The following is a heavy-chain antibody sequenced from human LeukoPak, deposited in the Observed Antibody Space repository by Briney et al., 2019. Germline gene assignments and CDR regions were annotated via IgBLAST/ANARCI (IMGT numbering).Heavy chain of an antibody. CDR1: GYTLTELS. CDR3: ATTGYCSGGSCRLYWFDP. J-gene: IGHJ5*02. D-gene: IGHD2-15*01. Sequence: ASVKVSCMVSGYTLTELSMHWVRQAPGKGLEWMGGFDPEDGETIYAQKFQGRVTMTEDTSTDTAYMELSSLRSEDTAVYYCATTGYCSGGSCRLYWFDPWGQGTLVTVSS. V-gene: IGHV1-24*01. CDR2: FDPEDGET.